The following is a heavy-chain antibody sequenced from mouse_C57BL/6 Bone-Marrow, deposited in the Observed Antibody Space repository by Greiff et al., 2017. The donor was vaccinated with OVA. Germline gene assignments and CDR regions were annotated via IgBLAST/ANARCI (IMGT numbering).Heavy chain of an antibody. Sequence: ESGPGLVKPSQSLSLTCSVSGYSITSGYYCKWIRQSPGDKQEWMGYITDDGSNNYNPTLKNRISITRDTSKKHFFLKLNSVTTEDAATYYCAREGWYFDVWGTGTTVTVSS. CDR2: ITDDGSN. J-gene: IGHJ1*03. CDR1: GYSITSGYY. V-gene: IGHV3-6*01. CDR3: AREGWYFDV.